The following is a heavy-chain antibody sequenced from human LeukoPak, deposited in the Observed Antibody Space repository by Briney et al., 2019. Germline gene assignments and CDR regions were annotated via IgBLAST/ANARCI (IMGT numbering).Heavy chain of an antibody. D-gene: IGHD3-3*01. Sequence: GGSLRLSCAASGVTFTSYGMSWVRQAPGKRLEWGSAISGSGVSTYYTDSVKGRFIISRDNSKNSLSLQMNILTAEDTATYYCAKGVVSGTLYYYGLDVWGQGTTVIVSS. J-gene: IGHJ6*02. CDR1: GVTFTSYG. V-gene: IGHV3-23*01. CDR2: ISGSGVST. CDR3: AKGVVSGTLYYYGLDV.